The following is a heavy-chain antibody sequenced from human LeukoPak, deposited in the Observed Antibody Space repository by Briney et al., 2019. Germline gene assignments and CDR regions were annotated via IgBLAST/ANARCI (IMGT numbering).Heavy chain of an antibody. J-gene: IGHJ6*02. Sequence: ASVKVSCKASGYTFTSYAMNWVRQAPGQGLEWMGWTNTNTGNPTYAQGFTGRFVFSLDTSVSTAYLQISSLKAEDTAVYYCAREGGNSYGYYYYGMDVWGQGTTVTVSS. V-gene: IGHV7-4-1*02. D-gene: IGHD5-18*01. CDR2: TNTNTGNP. CDR1: GYTFTSYA. CDR3: AREGGNSYGYYYYGMDV.